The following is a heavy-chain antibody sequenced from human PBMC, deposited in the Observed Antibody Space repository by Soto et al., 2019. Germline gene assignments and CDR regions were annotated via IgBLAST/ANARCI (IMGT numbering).Heavy chain of an antibody. D-gene: IGHD3-10*01. CDR2: ISGSGGST. J-gene: IGHJ4*02. CDR3: AKTYGSGSYYNETFDY. V-gene: IGHV3-23*01. Sequence: GGSLRLSCAASGFTFSSYAMSWVRQAPGKGLEWVSAISGSGGSTYYADSVKGRFTISRDNSKNTLNLQMNSLRAEDAAVYYCAKTYGSGSYYNETFDYWGQGTLVTVSS. CDR1: GFTFSSYA.